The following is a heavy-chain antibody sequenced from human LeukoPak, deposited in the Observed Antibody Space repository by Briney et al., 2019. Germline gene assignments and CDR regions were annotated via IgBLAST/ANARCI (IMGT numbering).Heavy chain of an antibody. CDR3: ARGRFAGGDYLAYYFDY. D-gene: IGHD4-17*01. V-gene: IGHV1-8*02. J-gene: IGHJ4*02. Sequence: ASVKVSCKASGYTFTSYDINWVRQATGQGLEWMGWMNPHSGNTGYAQTYQGRVTMTRNTSISTDYMELSSLRSEDTAVYYCARGRFAGGDYLAYYFDYWGQGTLVTVSS. CDR1: GYTFTSYD. CDR2: MNPHSGNT.